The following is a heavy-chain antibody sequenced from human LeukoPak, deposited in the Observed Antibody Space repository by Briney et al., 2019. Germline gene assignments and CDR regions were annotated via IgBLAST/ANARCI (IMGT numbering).Heavy chain of an antibody. V-gene: IGHV4-34*01. CDR2: INHSGST. CDR1: GGSFSDYY. Sequence: PSETLFLTCGVSGGSFSDYYWSWIRQTPGKGLEWVGEINHSGSTNYNPSLKSRVTVSVDTSKTQFFLKLSSVTAADTAVYYCARVAYYGSGSLHYYGMDVWGQGTTVTVSS. J-gene: IGHJ6*02. CDR3: ARVAYYGSGSLHYYGMDV. D-gene: IGHD3-10*01.